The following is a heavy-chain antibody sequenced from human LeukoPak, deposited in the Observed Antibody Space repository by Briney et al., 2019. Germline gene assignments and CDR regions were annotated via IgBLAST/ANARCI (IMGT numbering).Heavy chain of an antibody. CDR2: INNGGTAT. D-gene: IGHD1-1*01. CDR3: AREILEPGKTHEY. J-gene: IGHJ4*02. V-gene: IGHV3-74*01. Sequence: GGSLRLSCAASGFTFSAYWMHWVRQVPGKGLVWVSRINNGGTATFFADSVKGRFTISRDNAKNTLYLQMDSLRAEDTAMYYCAREILEPGKTHEYWGQGTLVTVSS. CDR1: GFTFSAYW.